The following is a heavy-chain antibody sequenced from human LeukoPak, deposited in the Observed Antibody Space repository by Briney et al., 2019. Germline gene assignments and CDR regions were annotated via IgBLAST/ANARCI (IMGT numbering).Heavy chain of an antibody. D-gene: IGHD3-10*01. CDR2: RYYGGMT. CDR1: GFTFSIHY. Sequence: QPGGPLTLPCAASGFTFSIHYMNWARQAPEKGLVWVSVRYYGGMTYFADSVKGRFTISRDRPKYTLYLQMNGVRAEDTSVYSFARGEYYFEYWGQGTLVTVSS. V-gene: IGHV3-53*01. CDR3: ARGEYYFEY. J-gene: IGHJ4*02.